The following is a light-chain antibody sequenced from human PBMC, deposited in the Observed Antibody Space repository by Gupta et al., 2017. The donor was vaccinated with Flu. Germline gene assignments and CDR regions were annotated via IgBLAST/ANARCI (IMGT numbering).Light chain of an antibody. V-gene: IGKV1-5*03. CDR3: QQYTEDPWT. J-gene: IGKJ1*01. Sequence: DIQMTQYPSTLSASVGDRVTITCRASENISIWLAWFQKKPGKAPKPLIYKASSLESGVPSRFSGRGSGTECRLTISSLQPDDFATYYCQQYTEDPWTFGQGTKVEMK. CDR1: ENISIW. CDR2: KAS.